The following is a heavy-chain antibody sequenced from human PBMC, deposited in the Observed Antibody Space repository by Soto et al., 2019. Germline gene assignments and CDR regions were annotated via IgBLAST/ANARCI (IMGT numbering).Heavy chain of an antibody. CDR1: GYTFTSYG. CDR3: ARTLFYGSGSFTPYDWFDP. J-gene: IGHJ5*02. V-gene: IGHV1-18*01. Sequence: ASVKVSCKASGYTFTSYGISWVRQAPGQGLEWMGWISAYNGNTNYAQKLQGRVTMTTDTSTSTAYMELRSLRSDDTAVYYCARTLFYGSGSFTPYDWFDPWGQGTLVTVSS. D-gene: IGHD3-10*01. CDR2: ISAYNGNT.